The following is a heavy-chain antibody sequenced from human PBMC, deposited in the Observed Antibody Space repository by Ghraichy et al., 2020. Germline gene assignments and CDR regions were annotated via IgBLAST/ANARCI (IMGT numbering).Heavy chain of an antibody. CDR3: AHGFFQATHYFDY. CDR1: GFSLSTSGVG. CDR2: IYWDDEK. V-gene: IGHV2-5*02. Sequence: SGPTLVKPTQTLTLTCTFSGFSLSTSGVGVGWIRQPPRKALEWLALIYWDDEKRYSPSLRRRLTITKDTSKNQEVLVMTNMDPVDTGTYYCAHGFFQATHYFDYWGRGTLVAVPS. J-gene: IGHJ4*02.